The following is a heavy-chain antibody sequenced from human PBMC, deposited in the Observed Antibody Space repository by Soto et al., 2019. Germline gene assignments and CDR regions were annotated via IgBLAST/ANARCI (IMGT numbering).Heavy chain of an antibody. CDR3: SKDREPMVFYY. CDR1: GFTFSSYA. CDR2: ISYDGNSK. Sequence: GGSLRLSCAASGFTFSSYAMSWVRQAPGKGLEWVAAISYDGNSKYYAESVKGRFTISRDNSKNTLYLQINSLRAEDTAMYFCSKDREPMVFYYWGQGTLVTVSS. V-gene: IGHV3-30*04. J-gene: IGHJ4*02. D-gene: IGHD3-10*01.